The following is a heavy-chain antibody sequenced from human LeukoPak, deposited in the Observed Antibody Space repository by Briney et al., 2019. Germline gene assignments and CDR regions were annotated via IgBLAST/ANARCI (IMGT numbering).Heavy chain of an antibody. CDR2: IYSGGST. D-gene: IGHD3-10*01. CDR1: GFTVSSNY. V-gene: IGHV3-66*01. Sequence: GGSLRLSCAASGFTVSSNYMSWVRQAPGKGLEWVSVIYSGGSTYYADSVKGRFTISRDNSKNTLYLQMNSLKTEDTAVYYCTADTWEFEYYYYYYYMDVWGKGTTVTVSS. J-gene: IGHJ6*03. CDR3: TADTWEFEYYYYYYYMDV.